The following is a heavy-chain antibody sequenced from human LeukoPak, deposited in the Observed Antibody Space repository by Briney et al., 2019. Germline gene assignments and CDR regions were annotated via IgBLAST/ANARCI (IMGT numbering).Heavy chain of an antibody. V-gene: IGHV3-23*01. J-gene: IGHJ4*02. CDR1: GFTFSSYA. D-gene: IGHD3-22*01. CDR2: ISGSCGST. CDR3: AKVAIYYDSSGYYYFDY. Sequence: GGSLRLSCAASGFTFSSYAMSWVRQAPGKGLEWVSAISGSCGSTYYADSVKGRFTISRDNSKNTLYLQMNSLRAEDTAVYYCAKVAIYYDSSGYYYFDYWGQGTLVTVSS.